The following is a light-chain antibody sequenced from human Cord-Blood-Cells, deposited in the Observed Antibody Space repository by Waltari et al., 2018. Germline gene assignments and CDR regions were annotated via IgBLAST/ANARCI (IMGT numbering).Light chain of an antibody. J-gene: IGLJ1*01. CDR3: SSYTSSSTLGYV. CDR2: EVS. CDR1: SSDVGGYNY. V-gene: IGLV2-14*01. Sequence: QSALTQPASVSGSPGQSITFSCTGTSSDVGGYNYFSWYQQHPGKAPKLMIYEVSNRPSGVSNRFSGSKSGNTASLTISGLQAEDEADYYCSSYTSSSTLGYVFGTGTKVTVL.